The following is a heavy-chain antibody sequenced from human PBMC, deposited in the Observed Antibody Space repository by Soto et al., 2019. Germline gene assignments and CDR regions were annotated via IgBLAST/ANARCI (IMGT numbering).Heavy chain of an antibody. CDR1: GGSFSGFY. Sequence: SSETLSLTCAVYGGSFSGFYWSWIRQPPGKGLEWIGEINHSGSTNYNPSLKSRVTISVDTSKNQFSLKLSSVTAADTAVYYCARDNAQYDFWSGSYYYYMDVWGKGTTVT. CDR2: INHSGST. V-gene: IGHV4-34*01. D-gene: IGHD3-3*01. CDR3: ARDNAQYDFWSGSYYYYMDV. J-gene: IGHJ6*03.